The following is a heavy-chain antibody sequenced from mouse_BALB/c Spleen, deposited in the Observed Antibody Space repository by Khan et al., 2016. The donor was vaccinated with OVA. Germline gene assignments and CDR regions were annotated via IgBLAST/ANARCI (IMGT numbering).Heavy chain of an antibody. J-gene: IGHJ4*01. CDR3: AREGSRYNYAMDY. Sequence: EVQLQESGPGLVKPSQSLSLTCTVTGYSITSDYAWNWIRQFPGNKLEWMGYISSSGSTNYNPALKSRIAITRDPSKNQFFLQLNSVTTEDTATYYCAREGSRYNYAMDYWGQGTSVTVSS. CDR2: ISSSGST. D-gene: IGHD1-3*01. CDR1: GYSITSDYA. V-gene: IGHV3-2*02.